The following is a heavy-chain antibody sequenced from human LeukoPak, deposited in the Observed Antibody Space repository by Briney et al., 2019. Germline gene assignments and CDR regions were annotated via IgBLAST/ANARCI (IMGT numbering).Heavy chain of an antibody. D-gene: IGHD3-9*01. CDR2: IIPFFGTT. J-gene: IGHJ3*02. Sequence: ASVKVSCKASGDTFNNYSISWVRQAPGQGLEWMGRIIPFFGTTNYAQKFQGRVTLTTDESTSTAYMELSSLRSEDTAVYYCARGLNCDIMTDPDAFDIWGQGTMVTVSS. CDR3: ARGLNCDIMTDPDAFDI. V-gene: IGHV1-69*05. CDR1: GDTFNNYS.